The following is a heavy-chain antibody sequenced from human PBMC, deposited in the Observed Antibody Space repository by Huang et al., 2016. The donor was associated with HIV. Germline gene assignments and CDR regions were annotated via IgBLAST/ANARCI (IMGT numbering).Heavy chain of an antibody. CDR3: ARGYSSSWLYN. CDR2: ISEPGSVI. CDR1: GFSFSSCN. D-gene: IGHD6-13*01. Sequence: EEQLVESGGGLVQPGGSLRLSCAASGFSFSSCNMNWVSQAAGKGLEWLAYISEPGSVITDAASVKGRFTVSRDNAKNSLYLQMDSLRAEDTAVYYCARGYSSSWLYNWGQGTLVTVSS. V-gene: IGHV3-48*01. J-gene: IGHJ4*02.